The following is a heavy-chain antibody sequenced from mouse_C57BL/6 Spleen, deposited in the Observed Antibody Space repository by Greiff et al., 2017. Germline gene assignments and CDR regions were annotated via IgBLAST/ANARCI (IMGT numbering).Heavy chain of an antibody. Sequence: VQLQQPGAELVRPGSSVKLSCTASGYTFTSYWMDWVKQRPGQGLEWIGNIYPSDSETNYNQKFKDKATLTVNKSSSTAYMQLSNRTSEDSAVYYCASYVSLGNAMDYWGQGTSVTVSS. CDR3: ASYVSLGNAMDY. CDR1: GYTFTSYW. J-gene: IGHJ4*01. V-gene: IGHV1-61*01. CDR2: IYPSDSET. D-gene: IGHD1-1*01.